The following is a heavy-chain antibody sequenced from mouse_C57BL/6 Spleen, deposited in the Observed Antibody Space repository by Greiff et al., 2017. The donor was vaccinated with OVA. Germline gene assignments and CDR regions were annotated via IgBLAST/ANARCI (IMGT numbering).Heavy chain of an antibody. V-gene: IGHV2-2*01. D-gene: IGHD1-1*01. Sequence: QVQLKESGPGLVQPSQSLSITCTVSGFSLTSYGVHWVRQSPGKGLEWLGVIWSGGSTDYNAAFISRLSISKDNSKSQVFFKMNSLQADDTAIYYCARRRDSYYGSSPYAMDYWGQGTSVTVSS. CDR1: GFSLTSYG. J-gene: IGHJ4*01. CDR2: IWSGGST. CDR3: ARRRDSYYGSSPYAMDY.